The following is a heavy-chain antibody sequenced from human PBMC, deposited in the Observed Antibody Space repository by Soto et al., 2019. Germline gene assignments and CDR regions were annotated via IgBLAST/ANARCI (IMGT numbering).Heavy chain of an antibody. CDR3: AGEISGYDVVY. CDR2: IYYSGST. Sequence: TSETLSLTCTVSGGSISSSSYYWGWIRQPPGRGLEWIGSIYYSGSTNYNPSLKSRVTISVDTSKNQFSLKLSSVTAADTAVYYCAGEISGYDVVYWGQGTLVTVSS. V-gene: IGHV4-39*07. D-gene: IGHD5-12*01. CDR1: GGSISSSSYY. J-gene: IGHJ4*02.